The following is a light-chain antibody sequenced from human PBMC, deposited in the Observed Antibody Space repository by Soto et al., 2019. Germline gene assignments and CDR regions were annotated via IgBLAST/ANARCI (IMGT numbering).Light chain of an antibody. CDR1: QSISAH. V-gene: IGKV1-39*01. CDR3: QQGYTTPVT. Sequence: DLQMTQSPSSLSASVGDRVTITCRASQSISAHFNWYQQKPGKAPKVLIYASTNLESGVPSRFSGSGSGTEVTLAICSLKPEDFATYYCQQGYTTPVTCGQGTKVE. CDR2: AST. J-gene: IGKJ1*01.